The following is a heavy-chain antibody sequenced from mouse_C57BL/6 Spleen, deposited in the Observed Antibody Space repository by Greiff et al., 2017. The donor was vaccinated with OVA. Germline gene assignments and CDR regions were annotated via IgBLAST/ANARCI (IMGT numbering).Heavy chain of an antibody. Sequence: QVQLKQPGAELVMPGASVKLSCKASGYTFTSYWMHWVKQRPGQGLEWIGEIDPSDSYTNYNQKFKGKSTLTVDKSSSTAYMQLSSLTSEDSAVYYCARGGDSNYFFDYWGQGTTLTVSS. D-gene: IGHD2-5*01. J-gene: IGHJ2*01. CDR3: ARGGDSNYFFDY. CDR2: IDPSDSYT. V-gene: IGHV1-69*01. CDR1: GYTFTSYW.